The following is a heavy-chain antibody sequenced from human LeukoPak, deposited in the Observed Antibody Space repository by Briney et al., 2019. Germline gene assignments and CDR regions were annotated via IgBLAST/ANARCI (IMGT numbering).Heavy chain of an antibody. D-gene: IGHD3-10*01. Sequence: GGSLRLSCAASEFTFSSYAMHWVRQAPGKGLEWVALVSNDGGDKYYADSVKGRFTISRDNSKNTLYLQMNSLRAEDTAVYYCAKETYGSGSYYKSPWYYYYGIDVWGQGTTVTVSS. CDR1: EFTFSSYA. V-gene: IGHV3-30*18. J-gene: IGHJ6*02. CDR3: AKETYGSGSYYKSPWYYYYGIDV. CDR2: VSNDGGDK.